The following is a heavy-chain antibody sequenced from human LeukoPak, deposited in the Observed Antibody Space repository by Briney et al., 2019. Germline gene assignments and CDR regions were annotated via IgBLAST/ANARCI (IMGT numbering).Heavy chain of an antibody. Sequence: ASVKVSCKASGGTFSSYAISWVRQAPGQGLEWMGIINPSGGTTYAQKFQGRVTMTRDTSTSTVYMELSSLRSEDTAVYYCARVNILTGNDAFDIWGQGTMVTVSS. CDR1: GGTFSSYA. J-gene: IGHJ3*02. CDR2: INPSGGT. D-gene: IGHD3-9*01. CDR3: ARVNILTGNDAFDI. V-gene: IGHV1-46*01.